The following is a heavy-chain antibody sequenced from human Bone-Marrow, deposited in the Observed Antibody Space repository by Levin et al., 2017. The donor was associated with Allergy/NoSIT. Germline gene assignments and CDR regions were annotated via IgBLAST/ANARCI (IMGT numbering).Heavy chain of an antibody. J-gene: IGHJ4*02. CDR2: IYYSGST. V-gene: IGHV4-39*01. D-gene: IGHD6-19*01. CDR1: GGSISSSSYY. Sequence: GSLRLSCTVSGGSISSSSYYWGWIRQPPGKGLEWIGSIYYSGSTYYNPSLKSRVTISVDTSKNQFSLKLSSVTAADTAVYYCARGIAVAGTLIDYWGQGTLVTVSS. CDR3: ARGIAVAGTLIDY.